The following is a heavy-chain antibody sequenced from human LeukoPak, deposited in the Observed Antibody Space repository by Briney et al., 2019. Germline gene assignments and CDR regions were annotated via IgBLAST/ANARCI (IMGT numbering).Heavy chain of an antibody. D-gene: IGHD4-17*01. V-gene: IGHV4-59*01. CDR3: ARGATTTVTTSGFAFDI. J-gene: IGHJ3*02. Sequence: SETLSLTCTVSGGSISSYYWSWIRQPPGKGLEWIGYMYYSGSTNYNPSLKSRVTISVDTSKNQSSLKLSSVTAADTAVYYCARGATTTVTTSGFAFDIWGQGTMVTVSS. CDR2: MYYSGST. CDR1: GGSISSYY.